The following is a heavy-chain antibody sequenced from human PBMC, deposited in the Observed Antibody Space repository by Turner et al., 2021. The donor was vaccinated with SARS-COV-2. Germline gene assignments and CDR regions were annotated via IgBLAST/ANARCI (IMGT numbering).Heavy chain of an antibody. V-gene: IGHV4-39*01. D-gene: IGHD1-1*01. CDR2: IYYSGST. Sequence: LQLESSPARLKQPSTTLSPTSTVSGGSISSSSYYWGWIRQPPGKGLEWIGSIYYSGSTYYSQSLKSRVTISVDTSKNQFSLKLSSVTAADTAVYYCARLRPTQNFDYWGQGTLVTVSS. CDR3: ARLRPTQNFDY. J-gene: IGHJ4*02. CDR1: GGSISSSSYY.